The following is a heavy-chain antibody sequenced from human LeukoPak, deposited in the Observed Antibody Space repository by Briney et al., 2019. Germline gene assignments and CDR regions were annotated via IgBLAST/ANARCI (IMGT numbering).Heavy chain of an antibody. D-gene: IGHD3-10*01. Sequence: SQTLSLTCTVSGGSISSNYYYWSWIRHLPEKGLEWIGYVYSTGNTYYNPSLESRITISLDTSKNQFSPKLSSVTAADTAVYYCARDSGLVFDYWGQGTLVTVSS. CDR2: VYSTGNT. J-gene: IGHJ4*02. CDR3: ARDSGLVFDY. V-gene: IGHV4-31*03. CDR1: GGSISSNYYY.